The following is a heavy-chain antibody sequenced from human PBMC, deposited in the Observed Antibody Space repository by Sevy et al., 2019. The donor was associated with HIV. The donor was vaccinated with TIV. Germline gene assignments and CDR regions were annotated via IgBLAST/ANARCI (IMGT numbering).Heavy chain of an antibody. Sequence: ASVKVSCKASGGTFSSYAISWVRQAPGQGLEWMGGIIPIFGTANYAQKFQGRVTITADESTSTAYMELSSLRSEDTAVYYCARAEPGVVAACTGFAYWGQGTLVTVSS. CDR1: GGTFSSYA. CDR2: IIPIFGTA. V-gene: IGHV1-69*13. J-gene: IGHJ4*02. CDR3: ARAEPGVVAACTGFAY. D-gene: IGHD2-15*01.